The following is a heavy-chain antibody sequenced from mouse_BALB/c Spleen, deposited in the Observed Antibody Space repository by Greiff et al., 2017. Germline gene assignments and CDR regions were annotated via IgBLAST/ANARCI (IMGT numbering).Heavy chain of an antibody. V-gene: IGHV1-69*02. CDR2: IYPSDSYT. J-gene: IGHJ2*01. CDR1: GYTFTSYC. Sequence: QVQLQQPGAELVRPGASVKLSCKASGYTFTSYCINWVKQRPGQGLEWIGNIYPSDSYTNYNQKFKDKATLTVDKSSSTAYMQLSSPTSEDSAVYYCTQEGYRYDAGGFDYWGQGTTLTVSS. D-gene: IGHD2-14*01. CDR3: TQEGYRYDAGGFDY.